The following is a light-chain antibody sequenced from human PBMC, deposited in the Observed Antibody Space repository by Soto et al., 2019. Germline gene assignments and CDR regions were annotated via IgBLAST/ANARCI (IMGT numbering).Light chain of an antibody. CDR1: SSDVGGYNH. Sequence: QSVLTQPASVSGSPGQSITIPCTGTSSDVGGYNHVSWYQQHPGKAPKLMIYDVSNRPSGVPNRFSGSKSGNTASLTISGLLAEDEADYYCSSYRSSSTPYVFGTGTKVTV. J-gene: IGLJ1*01. V-gene: IGLV2-14*01. CDR2: DVS. CDR3: SSYRSSSTPYV.